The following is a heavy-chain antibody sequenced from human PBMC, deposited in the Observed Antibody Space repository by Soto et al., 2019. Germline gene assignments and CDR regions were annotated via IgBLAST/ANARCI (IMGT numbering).Heavy chain of an antibody. D-gene: IGHD6-6*01. J-gene: IGHJ6*02. Sequence: GGSLRLSCAASGFTFSSYAMHWVRQAPGKGLEWVAITSYGGSNKYYADSVKGRFTISRDNSKNTLYVQMNSLRAEDTAVYYCARVDSSSPNYYYYAMDVWGQGTTVTVSS. V-gene: IGHV3-30-3*01. CDR2: TSYGGSNK. CDR1: GFTFSSYA. CDR3: ARVDSSSPNYYYYAMDV.